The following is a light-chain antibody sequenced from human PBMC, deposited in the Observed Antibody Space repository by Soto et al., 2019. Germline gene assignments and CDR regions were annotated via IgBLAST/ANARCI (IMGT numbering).Light chain of an antibody. CDR3: QHRHTWPPDAT. J-gene: IGKJ2*01. CDR1: QNVGTY. Sequence: EIVLTQSPATLSLSAGDRATLSCRASQNVGTYLAWYQQRPGQAPRLLIYGASNRATGITARFSGSGSRTDFTLTITSLEPEDFAVYFCQHRHTWPPDATFGAGPRLEIK. V-gene: IGKV3-11*01. CDR2: GAS.